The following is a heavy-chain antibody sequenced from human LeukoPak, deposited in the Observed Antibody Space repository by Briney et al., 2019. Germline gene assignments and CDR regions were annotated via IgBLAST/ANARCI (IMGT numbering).Heavy chain of an antibody. Sequence: NPSETLSLTCAVYGGSFSGYYWTWIRQPPGKGLEWIGEINHSGSTNYNPSLKSRVAISIDTSKNQFSLKLSSVTAADTAVYYCARGYDSSAYYRARYWYFDLWGRGTLVTVSS. D-gene: IGHD3-22*01. CDR2: INHSGST. CDR3: ARGYDSSAYYRARYWYFDL. CDR1: GGSFSGYY. V-gene: IGHV4-34*01. J-gene: IGHJ2*01.